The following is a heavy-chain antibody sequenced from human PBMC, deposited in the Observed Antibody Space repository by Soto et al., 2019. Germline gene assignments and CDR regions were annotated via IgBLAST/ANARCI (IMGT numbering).Heavy chain of an antibody. J-gene: IGHJ6*02. Sequence: LXLTCTVACASSFGRSRLWTWVRQPPVTGLEWIGEIFHSGPTNRNPSLESRVTISVDKSKNQFSLKMYSVTAADTAVYYCERARFFASGRRDYYNGLDVWGQGTTVTVSS. V-gene: IGHV4-4*02. CDR2: IFHSGPT. CDR1: CASSFGRSRL. CDR3: ERARFFASGRRDYYNGLDV. D-gene: IGHD3-10*01.